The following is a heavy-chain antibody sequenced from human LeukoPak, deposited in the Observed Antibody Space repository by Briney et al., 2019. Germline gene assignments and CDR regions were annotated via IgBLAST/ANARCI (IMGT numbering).Heavy chain of an antibody. CDR2: ISSSSSYI. CDR3: ASTIYQPAFDY. J-gene: IGHJ4*02. D-gene: IGHD2-2*01. V-gene: IGHV3-21*01. CDR1: GITLSNYG. Sequence: GGSLRLSCGVSGITLSNYGMTWVRQAPGKGLEWVSSISSSSSYIYYADSVKGRFTISRDNAKNSLYLQMNSLRAEDTAVYYCASTIYQPAFDYWGQGTLVTVSS.